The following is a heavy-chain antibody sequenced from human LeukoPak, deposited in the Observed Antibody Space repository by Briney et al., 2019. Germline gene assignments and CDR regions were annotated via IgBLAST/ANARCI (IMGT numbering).Heavy chain of an antibody. J-gene: IGHJ5*02. D-gene: IGHD3-22*01. CDR2: IYTSGST. CDR3: ARAVSYYDSSGYLHNWFDP. CDR1: GGSLSSGSYY. Sequence: PSETLSLTCTVSGGSLSSGSYYWSWIRQPAGKGLEWIGRIYTSGSTNYNPSLKSRVTISVDTSKNQSSLKLSSVTAADTAVYYCARAVSYYDSSGYLHNWFDPWGQGTLVTVSS. V-gene: IGHV4-61*02.